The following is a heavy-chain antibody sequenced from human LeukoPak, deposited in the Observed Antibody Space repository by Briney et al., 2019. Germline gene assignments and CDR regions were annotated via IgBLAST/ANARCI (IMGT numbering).Heavy chain of an antibody. Sequence: SETLSLTCTASGGSISSYYWSWIRQPPGKGLEWIGYIYYSGSTNYNPSLKSRVTISVDTSKNQFSLKLSSVTAADTAVYYCARGGGSYGAVDYWGQGTLVTVSS. D-gene: IGHD4-17*01. V-gene: IGHV4-59*01. J-gene: IGHJ4*02. CDR2: IYYSGST. CDR3: ARGGGSYGAVDY. CDR1: GGSISSYY.